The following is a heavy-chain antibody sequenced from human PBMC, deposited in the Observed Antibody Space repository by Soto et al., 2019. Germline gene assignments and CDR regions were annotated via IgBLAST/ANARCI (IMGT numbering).Heavy chain of an antibody. J-gene: IGHJ3*02. V-gene: IGHV1-69*02. Sequence: QVQLVQSGAEVKTPGSSVKVSSKASGGTFSSDTVSWVRQAPGQGLEWMGRIIPMFDMSEYADKFQGRATITADESATTVYMELSSPTSDDTAMYFCARYDYSDYTEDGFETWGQGTVVTVSS. CDR3: ARYDYSDYTEDGFET. CDR2: IIPMFDMS. D-gene: IGHD4-17*01. CDR1: GGTFSSDT.